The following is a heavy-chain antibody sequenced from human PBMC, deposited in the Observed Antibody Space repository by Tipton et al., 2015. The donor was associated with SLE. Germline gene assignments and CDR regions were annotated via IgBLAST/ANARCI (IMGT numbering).Heavy chain of an antibody. Sequence: QLVQSGAEVKKPGESLKISCKGSGYSFSNHWIGWLRQMPGEGLEWMGIIYPGDSDTRYSPSFQGQVTISADKSLSTAYLQWSSLKASDTAIYYCSLHHFGDYLGYWGQGTLVSVSS. J-gene: IGHJ4*02. D-gene: IGHD4-17*01. V-gene: IGHV5-51*03. CDR3: SLHHFGDYLGY. CDR1: GYSFSNHW. CDR2: IYPGDSDT.